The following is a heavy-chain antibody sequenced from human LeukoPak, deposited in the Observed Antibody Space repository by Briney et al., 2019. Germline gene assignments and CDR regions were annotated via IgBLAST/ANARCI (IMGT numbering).Heavy chain of an antibody. V-gene: IGHV1-2*02. CDR1: GYTFTVYY. CDR2: ISPNSGGT. D-gene: IGHD3-10*01. J-gene: IGHJ4*02. CDR3: ARDLVGYYGSGSYPSDY. Sequence: GASVKVSCKASGYTFTVYYMHWVRQAPGQGLEWMGWISPNSGGTNYAQKFPGRVTMTRDTSISTAYMELSRLRSDDTAVYYCARDLVGYYGSGSYPSDYWGQGTLVTVSS.